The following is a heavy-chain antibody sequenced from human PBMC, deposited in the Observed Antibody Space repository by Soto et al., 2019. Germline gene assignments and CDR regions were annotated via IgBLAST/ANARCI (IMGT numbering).Heavy chain of an antibody. D-gene: IGHD5-18*01. CDR3: ARDGYSYGYGDAFDI. Sequence: EVQLLESGGGLVQPGGSLRLSCAASGFTYNNYAMSWVRQAPGKGLEWVSSISDSGDSTYYADSVKGRFTISRDNSKNTLYVQMNSLRAEDTAVYYCARDGYSYGYGDAFDIWGQGTMVTVSS. J-gene: IGHJ3*02. CDR1: GFTYNNYA. V-gene: IGHV3-23*01. CDR2: ISDSGDST.